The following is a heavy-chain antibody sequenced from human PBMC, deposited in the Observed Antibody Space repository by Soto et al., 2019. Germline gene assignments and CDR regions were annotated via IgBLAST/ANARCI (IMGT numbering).Heavy chain of an antibody. CDR1: GDSVSSNSAA. J-gene: IGHJ5*02. CDR2: TFYRSKWYN. V-gene: IGHV6-1*01. D-gene: IGHD4-17*01. CDR3: ARAGHKCGDYYYFDP. Sequence: QVQLQQSGPGLVQPSQTLSLTCAISGDSVSSNSAAWNWIRQSPMRGLEWLGRTFYRSKWYNDYEVSVKRRIIINSEKSTTQYSLQQNSGTPEDTAVYYCARAGHKCGDYYYFDPWGQGTLVTVSS.